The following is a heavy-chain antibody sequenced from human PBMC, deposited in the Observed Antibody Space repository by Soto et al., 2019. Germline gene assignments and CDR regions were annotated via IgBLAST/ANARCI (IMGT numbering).Heavy chain of an antibody. CDR1: GGSISSGDYY. D-gene: IGHD1-26*01. V-gene: IGHV4-30-4*01. CDR3: ARAEGYLGGGYYYSYGMDV. CDR2: IYYSGSP. J-gene: IGHJ6*02. Sequence: QVQLQESGPGLVKPSQTLSLTCTVSGGSISSGDYYWSWIRQPPGKGLEWIGYIYYSGSPYYNPSLKSRATXSXDXTTNQFSLNLSSVTAADTAVYYCARAEGYLGGGYYYSYGMDVWGQGTTVTVSS.